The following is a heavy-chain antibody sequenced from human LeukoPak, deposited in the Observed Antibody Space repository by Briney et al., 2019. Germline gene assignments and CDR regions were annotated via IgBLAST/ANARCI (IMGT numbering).Heavy chain of an antibody. Sequence: ASVKVSCKASGYTFTSYGISWVRQAPGQGLEWMGWISGFNGNTKYALNLQGRVTMTTDTSTSTAYMELRSLSSDDTAVYYCAREGGNYGDLYWYFDLWGRGTLVTVSS. CDR1: GYTFTSYG. CDR3: AREGGNYGDLYWYFDL. D-gene: IGHD4-17*01. J-gene: IGHJ2*01. V-gene: IGHV1-18*01. CDR2: ISGFNGNT.